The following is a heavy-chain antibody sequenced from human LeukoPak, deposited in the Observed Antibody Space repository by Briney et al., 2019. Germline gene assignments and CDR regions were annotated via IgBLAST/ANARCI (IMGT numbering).Heavy chain of an antibody. CDR2: VIPIFGKA. Sequence: SVKVSCKASGGTFRTYAVSWVRQAPAQGLEWMGGVIPIFGKADYAQKFQDRVTITADESTSTAYMELSSLRSEDTALYYCARAGEYCSGGSCYSGVYFDYWGQGTLVTVSS. D-gene: IGHD2-15*01. CDR3: ARAGEYCSGGSCYSGVYFDY. CDR1: GGTFRTYA. V-gene: IGHV1-69*13. J-gene: IGHJ4*02.